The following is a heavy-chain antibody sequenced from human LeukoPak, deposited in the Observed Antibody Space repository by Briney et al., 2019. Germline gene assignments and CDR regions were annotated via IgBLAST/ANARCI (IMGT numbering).Heavy chain of an antibody. CDR1: GYSFTSYW. V-gene: IGHV5-51*01. CDR2: IYPGDSDT. J-gene: IGHJ6*02. D-gene: IGHD4-17*01. Sequence: PGESLKISCKGSGYSFTSYWIGWVRQRPGKGLEWMGIIYPGDSDTRYSPSFQGQVTISADKSISTAYLQWSSLKASDTAMYYCARQGTDDYGDYLYYYYYGMDVWGQGTTVTVSS. CDR3: ARQGTDDYGDYLYYYYYGMDV.